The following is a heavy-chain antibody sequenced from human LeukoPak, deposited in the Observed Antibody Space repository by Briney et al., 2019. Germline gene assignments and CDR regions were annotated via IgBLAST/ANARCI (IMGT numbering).Heavy chain of an antibody. J-gene: IGHJ5*02. CDR3: TRRDNFDT. CDR2: IRSKANNYAT. D-gene: IGHD1-1*01. CDR1: GFTFSDVA. V-gene: IGHV3-73*01. Sequence: GGSLRLSCAASGFTFSDVAVHWVRQASGKGLEWVGRIRSKANNYATTYAVSVKGRFTISRDDSKNTTYLQMNSLKSDDTAVYYCTRRDNFDTWGQGTLVTVSP.